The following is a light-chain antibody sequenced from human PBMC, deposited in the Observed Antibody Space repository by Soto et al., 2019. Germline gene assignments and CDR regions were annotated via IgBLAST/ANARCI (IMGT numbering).Light chain of an antibody. CDR2: NNN. V-gene: IGLV1-44*01. J-gene: IGLJ1*01. CDR3: AAWDDSLIGYV. Sequence: QSVLTHPPSTSGTPGQRVTISCSGSSSNIGSNTVSWCQQLPGTAPKPLIYNNNQRPSGVPDRFSGSKSGTSASLAISGLQSEDEADYYCAAWDDSLIGYVFGTGTKVTV. CDR1: SSNIGSNT.